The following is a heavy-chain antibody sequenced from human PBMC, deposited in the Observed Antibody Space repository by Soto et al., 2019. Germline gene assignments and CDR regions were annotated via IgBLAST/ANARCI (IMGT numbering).Heavy chain of an antibody. Sequence: ASVKVSCKASGYTFTSYGISWVRQAPGQGLEWMGWISAYNGNTNYAQKPQGRVTMTTDTSTSTAYMELRSLRSDDTAGYYCASSSVGLLNFDYWGQGTLVTVS. CDR1: GYTFTSYG. D-gene: IGHD3-22*01. V-gene: IGHV1-18*01. CDR3: ASSSVGLLNFDY. CDR2: ISAYNGNT. J-gene: IGHJ4*02.